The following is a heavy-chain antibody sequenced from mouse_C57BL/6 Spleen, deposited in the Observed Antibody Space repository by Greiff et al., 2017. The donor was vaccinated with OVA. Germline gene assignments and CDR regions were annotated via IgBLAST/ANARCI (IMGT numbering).Heavy chain of an antibody. J-gene: IGHJ4*01. CDR3: ARIITRMDY. D-gene: IGHD1-1*01. Sequence: EVKVVESGGGLVKPGGSLKLSCAASGFTFSDYGMHWVRQAPEKGLEWVAYISSGSSTIYYADTVKGRFTISRDNAKNTLFLQMTSLRSEDTAMYYCARIITRMDYWGQGTSVTVSS. CDR2: ISSGSSTI. CDR1: GFTFSDYG. V-gene: IGHV5-17*01.